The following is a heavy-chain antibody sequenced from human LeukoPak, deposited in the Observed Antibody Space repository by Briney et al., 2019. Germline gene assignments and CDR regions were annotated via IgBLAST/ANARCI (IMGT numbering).Heavy chain of an antibody. D-gene: IGHD6-19*01. Sequence: PSETLSLACTVSGGSISSGSYYWSWIRQPAGKGLEWIGRIYTSGSTNYNPSLKSRVTISVDTSKNQFSLKLSSVIAADTAVYYCARGYSSGWFDCWGQGTLATVSS. J-gene: IGHJ4*02. CDR2: IYTSGST. V-gene: IGHV4-61*02. CDR1: GGSISSGSYY. CDR3: ARGYSSGWFDC.